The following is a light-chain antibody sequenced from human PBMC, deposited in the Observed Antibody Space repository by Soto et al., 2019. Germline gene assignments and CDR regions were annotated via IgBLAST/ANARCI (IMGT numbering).Light chain of an antibody. V-gene: IGLV2-23*02. CDR1: SSDVGSYNL. J-gene: IGLJ1*01. CDR3: CSYAGSSTYV. CDR2: EVS. Sequence: QSVLTQPASVSGSPGQSITISCTGTSSDVGSYNLVSWYQQHPGKAPKVMIYEVSKRPSGVPNRFSGSKSGNTASPTISGLQAEDEADYYCCSYAGSSTYVFGTGTKLTVL.